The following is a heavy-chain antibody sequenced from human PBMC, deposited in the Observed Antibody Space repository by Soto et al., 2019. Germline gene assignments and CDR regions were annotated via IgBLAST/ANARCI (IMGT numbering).Heavy chain of an antibody. J-gene: IGHJ3*02. D-gene: IGHD6-6*01. CDR1: GGTFSSYA. V-gene: IGHV1-69*13. CDR2: IIPIFGTA. CDR3: AREEGYSSSSAAFDI. Sequence: ASVKVSCKASGGTFSSYAISWVRQAPGQGLEWMGGIIPIFGTANYAQKFQGRVTITADESTSTAYMELSSLRSEDTAVYYCAREEGYSSSSAAFDIWGQGTMVTISS.